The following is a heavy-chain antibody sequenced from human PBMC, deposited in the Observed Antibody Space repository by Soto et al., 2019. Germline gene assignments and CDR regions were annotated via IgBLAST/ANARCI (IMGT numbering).Heavy chain of an antibody. J-gene: IGHJ6*02. CDR2: IIPIFGTA. CDR1: GGTFSSYA. D-gene: IGHD2-15*01. CDR3: ARLNVVVVAATLYYYYGMDV. Sequence: ASVKVSCKASGGTFSSYAISWVRKAPGQGLEWMGGIIPIFGTANYAQKFQGRVTITADKSTSTAYMELSSLRSEDTAVYYCARLNVVVVAATLYYYYGMDVWGQGTTVTVSS. V-gene: IGHV1-69*06.